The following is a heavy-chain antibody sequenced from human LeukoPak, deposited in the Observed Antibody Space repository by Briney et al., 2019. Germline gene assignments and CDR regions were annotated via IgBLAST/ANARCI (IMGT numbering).Heavy chain of an antibody. V-gene: IGHV3-33*06. CDR1: GFTFSSYG. CDR3: AKSSGYYPEY. J-gene: IGHJ4*02. Sequence: GGSLRLXCAASGFTFSSYGMHWVRQAPGKGLEWVALIWYDGSNKYYADSVKGRFTISRDNSKNTLYLQMNSLRAEDTAVYYCAKSSGYYPEYWGQGTLVTVSS. CDR2: IWYDGSNK. D-gene: IGHD3-22*01.